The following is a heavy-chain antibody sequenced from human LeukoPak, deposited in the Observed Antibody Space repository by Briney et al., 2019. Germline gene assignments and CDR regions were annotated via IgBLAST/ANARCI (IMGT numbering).Heavy chain of an antibody. D-gene: IGHD5-12*01. J-gene: IGHJ4*02. CDR1: GGSISSYY. CDR3: ARDLGAYGYHDY. Sequence: SETLSLTCTVSGGSISSYYWSWIRQPPGKGLEWIGYIYYSGSTNYNPSLKSRVTISVDTSKNQFSLKLSSVTAADTAVYYCARDLGAYGYHDYWGQGTLVTVSS. V-gene: IGHV4-59*01. CDR2: IYYSGST.